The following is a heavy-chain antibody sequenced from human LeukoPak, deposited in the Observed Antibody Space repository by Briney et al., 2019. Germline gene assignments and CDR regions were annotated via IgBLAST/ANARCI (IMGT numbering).Heavy chain of an antibody. V-gene: IGHV3-53*01. CDR1: GFNVSTNY. CDR3: ARSANYLTHYFDD. D-gene: IGHD2/OR15-2a*01. J-gene: IGHJ4*02. Sequence: GGSLRLSCAASGFNVSTNYMSWVRQAPGGGLEWVSTLYTGGGAYYSAFVKGRFTISRDISKNTLYLQLSYLRAEDTAVYYCARSANYLTHYFDDWGQGTPVIVSS. CDR2: LYTGGGA.